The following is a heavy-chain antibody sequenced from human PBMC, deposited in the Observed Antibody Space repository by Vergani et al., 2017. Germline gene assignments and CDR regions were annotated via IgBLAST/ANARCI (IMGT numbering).Heavy chain of an antibody. Sequence: QVQLVQSGAEVKKPGSSVKVSCKASGGTFSSYTISWVRQAPGQGLEWMGRIIPILGIANYAQKFQGRVTMTEDTSTDTAYMELSSLRSEDTAVYYCATEGPGIAVAGTAFGYWGQGTLVTVSS. V-gene: IGHV1-69*08. CDR3: ATEGPGIAVAGTAFGY. D-gene: IGHD6-19*01. CDR2: IIPILGIA. J-gene: IGHJ4*02. CDR1: GGTFSSYT.